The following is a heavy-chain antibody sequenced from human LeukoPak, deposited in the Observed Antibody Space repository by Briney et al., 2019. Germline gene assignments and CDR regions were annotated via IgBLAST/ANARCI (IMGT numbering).Heavy chain of an antibody. CDR3: ASALSEVNYYYYYGTDV. J-gene: IGHJ6*02. Sequence: SETLSLTCTVSGGSISSYYWSWIRQPAGKGLEWIGRIYTSGSTDYNPSLKSRVTMSVDTSKNQFSLKLSSVTAADTAVYYCASALSEVNYYYYYGTDVWGQGTTVTVSS. CDR1: GGSISSYY. V-gene: IGHV4-4*07. CDR2: IYTSGST.